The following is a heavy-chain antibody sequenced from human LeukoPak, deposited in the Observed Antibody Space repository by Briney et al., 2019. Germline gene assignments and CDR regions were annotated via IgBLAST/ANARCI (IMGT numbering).Heavy chain of an antibody. CDR3: ARLHDRRHSFDY. D-gene: IGHD3-22*01. CDR2: ISGSGGST. CDR1: GFTFSSYA. Sequence: GASLRLSCAASGFTFSSYAMSWVRQAPGKGLEWVSAISGSGGSTYYADSVKGRFTISRDNSKNTLYLQMNSPRAEDTAVYYCARLHDRRHSFDYWGQGTLVTVSS. J-gene: IGHJ4*02. V-gene: IGHV3-23*01.